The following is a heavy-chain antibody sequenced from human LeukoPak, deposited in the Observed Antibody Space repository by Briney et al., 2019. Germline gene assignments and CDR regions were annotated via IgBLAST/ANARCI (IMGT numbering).Heavy chain of an antibody. Sequence: SETLSLTCTVSGGSISSYYWSWIRQPAGKGLEWIGRIYTSGSTNYNPSLKSRVTMSVDTSKNQFSLKLSSVTAADTAVHYCARERNDYSGLYGMDVWGQGTTVTVSS. CDR2: IYTSGST. J-gene: IGHJ6*02. D-gene: IGHD4-11*01. V-gene: IGHV4-4*07. CDR1: GGSISSYY. CDR3: ARERNDYSGLYGMDV.